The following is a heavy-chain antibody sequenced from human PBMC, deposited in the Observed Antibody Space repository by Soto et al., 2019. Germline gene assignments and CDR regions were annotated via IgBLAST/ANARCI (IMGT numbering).Heavy chain of an antibody. CDR2: IIPVLGTT. D-gene: IGHD3-16*01. J-gene: IGHJ4*02. CDR3: ARGGGPYVWFNEF. Sequence: SVKVSCKDSGGLFSSFAISWVRQAPGQGLEWMGGIIPVLGTTNYAQKFQGRVTITADESTNTAYMELSSLTSDDTAMYYCARGGGPYVWFNEFWGQGTQVTVSS. CDR1: GGLFSSFA. V-gene: IGHV1-69*13.